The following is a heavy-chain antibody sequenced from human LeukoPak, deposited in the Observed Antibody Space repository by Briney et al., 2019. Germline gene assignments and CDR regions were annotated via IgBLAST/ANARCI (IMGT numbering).Heavy chain of an antibody. D-gene: IGHD4-11*01. Sequence: SETLSLTCSGSNYSISNSLYWGWLRPPPGKGLEWIGSIYRSGSTLYNPSLKSRVTISPDTSKNLFSLKLSSVTAAVTAVYFCARGTYSYYMDVWGKGTTVSASS. CDR1: NYSISNSLY. J-gene: IGHJ6*03. V-gene: IGHV4-38-2*02. CDR2: IYRSGST. CDR3: ARGTYSYYMDV.